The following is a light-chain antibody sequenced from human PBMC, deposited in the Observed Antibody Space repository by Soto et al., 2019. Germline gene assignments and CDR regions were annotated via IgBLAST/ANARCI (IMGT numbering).Light chain of an antibody. Sequence: EIVLTQSPGTLSLSPGESATLSCRANQVVRSSYLAWYQQKPGQAPRLLIYHVSDRATGVPDRFSGSGSGTDFALTITRLEPEDFALFYCQQYGTFPFSFGQGTKLEIK. CDR2: HVS. J-gene: IGKJ2*01. V-gene: IGKV3-20*01. CDR3: QQYGTFPFS. CDR1: QVVRSSY.